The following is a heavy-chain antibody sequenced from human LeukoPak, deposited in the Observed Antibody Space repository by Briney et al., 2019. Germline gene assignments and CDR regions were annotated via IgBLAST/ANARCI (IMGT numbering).Heavy chain of an antibody. D-gene: IGHD3-10*01. V-gene: IGHV4-59*01. CDR1: GGSISSYY. J-gene: IGHJ5*02. CDR2: IYYSGST. CDR3: ARDSGIIYAGLTPAYNWFDP. Sequence: SETLSLTCTVSGGSISSYYWSWIRQPPGKGLEWIGYIYYSGSTNYNPSLKSRVTISVDTSKNQFSLKLSSVTAADTAVYYCARDSGIIYAGLTPAYNWFDPWGQGTLVTVSS.